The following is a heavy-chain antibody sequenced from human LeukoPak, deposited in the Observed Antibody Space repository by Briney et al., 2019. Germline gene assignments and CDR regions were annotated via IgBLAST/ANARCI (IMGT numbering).Heavy chain of an antibody. V-gene: IGHV3-7*01. J-gene: IGHJ4*02. Sequence: GGSLRLSCAASGFTVSSNYMNWVRQAPGKGLEWVANTNQDGSEKYYVDSVKGRFTISRDNAKNSLYLQMNSLRSEDTAVYYCARDVRITVDTGSMTNYWGQGTLVTVSS. CDR1: GFTVSSNY. CDR2: TNQDGSEK. CDR3: ARDVRITVDTGSMTNY. D-gene: IGHD6-19*01.